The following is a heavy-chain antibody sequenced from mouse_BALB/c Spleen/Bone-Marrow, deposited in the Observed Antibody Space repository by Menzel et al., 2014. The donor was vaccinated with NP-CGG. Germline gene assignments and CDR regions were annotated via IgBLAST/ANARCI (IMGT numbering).Heavy chain of an antibody. Sequence: VKLMESGPGLVAPSQSLSITCTVSGFSLTNSGVFWIRQPPGKGLEWLGVMWAGGSINYNSALMSRLSINKDNSKSQVFSKMNSLQTDDTAMYYCARAYNGLYAMDFWGQGTSVTVSS. CDR1: GFSLTNSG. CDR3: ARAYNGLYAMDF. CDR2: MWAGGSI. D-gene: IGHD1-2*01. V-gene: IGHV2-9*02. J-gene: IGHJ4*01.